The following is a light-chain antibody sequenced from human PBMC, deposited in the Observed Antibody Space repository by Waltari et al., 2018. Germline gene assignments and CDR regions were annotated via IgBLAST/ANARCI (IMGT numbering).Light chain of an antibody. Sequence: DVVMTQSPLSLPVTLGQPASISCKSSQSLVHSDGKTYLNWFQQRPGQSPRRLIYKVSNRDSGVPDRFSGSGYGTEFTLTISSLQPDDFATYYCQEYDTLPVTSGGGTKVEIK. CDR2: KVS. CDR3: QEYDTLPVT. J-gene: IGKJ4*01. V-gene: IGKV2-30*02. CDR1: QSLVHSDGKTY.